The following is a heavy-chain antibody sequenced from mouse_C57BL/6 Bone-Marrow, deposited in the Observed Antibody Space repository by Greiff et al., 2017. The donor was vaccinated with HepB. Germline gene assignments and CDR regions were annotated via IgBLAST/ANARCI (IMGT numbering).Heavy chain of an antibody. CDR3: ARLIITTVVAPYYFDY. D-gene: IGHD1-1*01. Sequence: VQLQQSGAELVKPGASVKLSCKASGYTFTSYWMHWVKQRPGQGLEWIGMIHPNSGSTNYNEKFKSKATLTVDKSSSTAYMQLSSLTSEDSAVYYCARLIITTVVAPYYFDYWGQGTTLTVSS. J-gene: IGHJ2*01. CDR1: GYTFTSYW. CDR2: IHPNSGST. V-gene: IGHV1-64*01.